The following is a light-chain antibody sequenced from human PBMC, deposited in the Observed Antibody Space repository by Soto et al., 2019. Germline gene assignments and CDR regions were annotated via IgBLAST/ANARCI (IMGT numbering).Light chain of an antibody. V-gene: IGLV1-40*01. CDR1: SSNIGAGYD. CDR2: GNS. Sequence: QSVLTQPPSVSGAPGQRVTISCTGSSSNIGAGYDVHWYQQLPGTAPKLLIYGNSNRPSGVPDRFSGSKSGTSASLAITGXXAEDEAXXYCQSYDSSLSALFGGGTKLTVL. J-gene: IGLJ3*02. CDR3: QSYDSSLSAL.